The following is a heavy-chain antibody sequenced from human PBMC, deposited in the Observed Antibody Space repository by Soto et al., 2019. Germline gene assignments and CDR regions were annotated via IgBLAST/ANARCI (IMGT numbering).Heavy chain of an antibody. CDR3: ARGTGVWWTPAYYFDY. D-gene: IGHD2-21*01. Sequence: SETLSLTCTVSGGSISSGGYYWSWIRQHPGKGLEWIGYIYYSGSTYYNPSLKSRVTISVDTSKNQFSLKLSSVTAADTAVYYCARGTGVWWTPAYYFDYWGQGTLVTVSS. CDR1: GGSISSGGYY. J-gene: IGHJ4*02. V-gene: IGHV4-31*03. CDR2: IYYSGST.